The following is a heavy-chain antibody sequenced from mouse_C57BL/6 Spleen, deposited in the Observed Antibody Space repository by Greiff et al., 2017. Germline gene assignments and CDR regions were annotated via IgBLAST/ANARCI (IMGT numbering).Heavy chain of an antibody. CDR3: ARPLLYGSSLFWYFDG. D-gene: IGHD1-1*01. CDR2: ISSGSSTI. V-gene: IGHV5-17*01. J-gene: IGHJ1*03. CDR1: GFTFSDYG. Sequence: EVKLVESGGGLVKPGGSLKLSCAASGFTFSDYGMHWVRQAPEKGLEWVAYISSGSSTIYYADTVKGRFTISRDNAKNTLFLQMTSLRSEDTAMYYCARPLLYGSSLFWYFDGWGTGTTVTVSS.